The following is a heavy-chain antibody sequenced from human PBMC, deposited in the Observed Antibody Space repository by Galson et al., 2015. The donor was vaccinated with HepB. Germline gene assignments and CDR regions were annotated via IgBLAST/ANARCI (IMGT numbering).Heavy chain of an antibody. CDR2: INPNSGDT. V-gene: IGHV1-2*02. CDR1: GSSFTDYY. Sequence: SVKVSCKASGSSFTDYYMHWVRQAPGQGLEWMGWINPNSGDTYYAQMFQGRVTTTRDKSISTAYMELTSLRSDDAAVYYCARGRLTIFAVVTDVRDYYYRMDVWGQGTTVTVSS. D-gene: IGHD3-3*01. J-gene: IGHJ6*02. CDR3: ARGRLTIFAVVTDVRDYYYRMDV.